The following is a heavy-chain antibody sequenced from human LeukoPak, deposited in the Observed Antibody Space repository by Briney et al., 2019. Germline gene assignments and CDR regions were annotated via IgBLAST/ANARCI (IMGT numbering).Heavy chain of an antibody. D-gene: IGHD1-1*01. Sequence: SETLSLTCTVSGGSISSSSYYWGWIRQPPGTGLEWIGSIYYSGSTYYNPSLKSRVTISVDTSKNQLSLKLSSVTAADTAVYYCARGLERREGWFDPWGQGTLVTVSS. CDR3: ARGLERREGWFDP. CDR2: IYYSGST. J-gene: IGHJ5*02. CDR1: GGSISSSSYY. V-gene: IGHV4-39*01.